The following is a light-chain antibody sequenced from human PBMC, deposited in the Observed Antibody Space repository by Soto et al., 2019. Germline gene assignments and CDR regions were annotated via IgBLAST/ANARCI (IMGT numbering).Light chain of an antibody. J-gene: IGKJ1*01. Sequence: DIQMTEYASTLSASVGDRVTITCGARQSISIWLAWYQQKPGQAPKLLIYDASTLESGVPGRFSGSEVGTHGTLTISGLQKEDGATYHCQHYNSYSWAFGQGTKVDIK. CDR3: QHYNSYSWA. CDR2: DAS. CDR1: QSISIW. V-gene: IGKV1-5*01.